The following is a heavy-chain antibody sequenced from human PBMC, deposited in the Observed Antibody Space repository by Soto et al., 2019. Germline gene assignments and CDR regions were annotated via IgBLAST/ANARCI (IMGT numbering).Heavy chain of an antibody. CDR2: IYHSGST. V-gene: IGHV4-30-2*01. CDR1: GGSISSGGYS. Sequence: QLQLQESGSGLVKPSQTLSLTCAVSGGSISSGGYSWSWIRQPPGKGLEWIGYIYHSGSTYYNPSLKSRVSISVDRSNNQFSLMLSSVTAADTAVYYCAAGGGLPRYYWGQGTLVTVSS. J-gene: IGHJ4*02. D-gene: IGHD5-12*01. CDR3: AAGGGLPRYY.